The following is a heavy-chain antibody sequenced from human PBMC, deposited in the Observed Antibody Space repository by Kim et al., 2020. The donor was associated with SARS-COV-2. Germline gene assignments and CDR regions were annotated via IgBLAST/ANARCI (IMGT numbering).Heavy chain of an antibody. CDR1: GYTFTSYA. V-gene: IGHV1-3*01. CDR2: INAGNGNT. J-gene: IGHJ4*02. D-gene: IGHD3-22*01. Sequence: ASVKVSCKASGYTFTSYAMHWVCQAPGQRLEWMGWINAGNGNTKYSQKFQGRVTITRDTSASTAYMELSSLRSEDTAVYYCARDLAPPYYYDSSGYWGVSFDYWGQGTLVTVSS. CDR3: ARDLAPPYYYDSSGYWGVSFDY.